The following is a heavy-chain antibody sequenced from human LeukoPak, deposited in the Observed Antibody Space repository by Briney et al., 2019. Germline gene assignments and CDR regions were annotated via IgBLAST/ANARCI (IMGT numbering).Heavy chain of an antibody. CDR2: ISANSGYT. D-gene: IGHD3-10*01. J-gene: IGHJ4*02. CDR1: GYTFARYG. V-gene: IGHV1-18*01. CDR3: TRDPAHEEVRGIFIPYFDC. Sequence: GASVKVSCKASGYTFARYGISWVRQAPGQGLEWMGWISANSGYTNYAQNLQGRLTMTTDTSTSTAYMELRSLRADDTAMYYCTRDPAHEEVRGIFIPYFDCWGQGTLVPVSS.